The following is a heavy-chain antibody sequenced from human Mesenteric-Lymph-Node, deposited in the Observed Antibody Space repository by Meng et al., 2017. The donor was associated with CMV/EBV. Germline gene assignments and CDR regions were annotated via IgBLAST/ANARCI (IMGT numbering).Heavy chain of an antibody. D-gene: IGHD1-26*01. CDR1: GGSVSSGSYY. V-gene: IGHV4-61*01. CDR2: IYYSGST. Sequence: SETLSLTCTVSGGSVSSGSYYWSWIRQPPGKGLEWIGYIYYSGSTNYNPSLKSRVTISVDTSKNQFSLKLSSVTAADTAVYYCARTPRVVGARNNWFDPWGQGTLVTVSS. CDR3: ARTPRVVGARNNWFDP. J-gene: IGHJ5*02.